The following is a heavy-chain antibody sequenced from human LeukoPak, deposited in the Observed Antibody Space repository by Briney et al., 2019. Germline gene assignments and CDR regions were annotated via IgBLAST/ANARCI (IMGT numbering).Heavy chain of an antibody. CDR2: INAGNGNT. CDR3: ARQITYGDIYFDY. Sequence: GASVKVSCRASGYTFTSYTLHWVRQAPGQRLEWMGWINAGNGNTKYSQKFQGRVTITRDTSASTAYVELSSLRSEDTAVYYCARQITYGDIYFDYWGQGTLVTVSS. CDR1: GYTFTSYT. D-gene: IGHD4-17*01. J-gene: IGHJ4*02. V-gene: IGHV1-3*01.